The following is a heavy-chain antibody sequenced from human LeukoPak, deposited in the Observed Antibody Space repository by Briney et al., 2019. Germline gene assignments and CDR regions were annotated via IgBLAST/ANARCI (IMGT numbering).Heavy chain of an antibody. V-gene: IGHV3-30*18. CDR3: AKGESSGFLDY. J-gene: IGHJ4*02. Sequence: PGRSLRLSCAASGFTFSSYGMHWVRQAPGKGLEWVAVISHDGSNKYYADSVKGRFTISRDNSKNTLYLQMNSLRAEDTAVYYCAKGESSGFLDYWGQGTLVTVSS. CDR1: GFTFSSYG. CDR2: ISHDGSNK. D-gene: IGHD3-22*01.